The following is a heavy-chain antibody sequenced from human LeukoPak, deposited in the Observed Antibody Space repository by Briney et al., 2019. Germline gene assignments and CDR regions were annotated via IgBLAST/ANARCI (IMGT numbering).Heavy chain of an antibody. V-gene: IGHV1-18*01. CDR1: GYTFTSYG. CDR3: ARDPDYGGNYFDY. CDR2: ISAYNGNT. D-gene: IGHD4-23*01. Sequence: ASVKVSCKASGYTFTSYGISWVRQAPGQGLEWMGWISAYNGNTNYAQKLQGRVTITADKSTSTAYMELSSLRSEDTAVYYCARDPDYGGNYFDYWGQGTLVTVSS. J-gene: IGHJ4*02.